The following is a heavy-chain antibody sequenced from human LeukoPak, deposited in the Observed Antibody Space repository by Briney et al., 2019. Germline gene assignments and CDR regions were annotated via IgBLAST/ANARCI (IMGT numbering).Heavy chain of an antibody. CDR1: GYSFTSYW. D-gene: IGHD6-6*01. Sequence: GESLKISCKGSGYSFTSYWTGWVRQMPGKGLEWMGIIYPDDSDTRYSPSFQGRVTISADKSISTAYLQWSSLKASDTATYYCARHGSIGARQNWFDPWGQGTLVTVSS. V-gene: IGHV5-51*01. CDR3: ARHGSIGARQNWFDP. CDR2: IYPDDSDT. J-gene: IGHJ5*02.